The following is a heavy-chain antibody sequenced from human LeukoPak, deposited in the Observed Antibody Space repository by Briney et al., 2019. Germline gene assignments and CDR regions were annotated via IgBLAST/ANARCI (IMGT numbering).Heavy chain of an antibody. CDR2: IDSSTSPI. CDR3: ARDRCSGGSCYFDY. D-gene: IGHD2-15*01. CDR1: GLTFSTYN. Sequence: PAGSLRLSCAASGLTFSTYNRNWVRQPPGKGLEWVAYIDSSTSPIYNADSVKGRFTISRDNGKNSLYLQMNSLRDEDTAVYYCARDRCSGGSCYFDYWGQGTLVTVSS. J-gene: IGHJ4*02. V-gene: IGHV3-48*02.